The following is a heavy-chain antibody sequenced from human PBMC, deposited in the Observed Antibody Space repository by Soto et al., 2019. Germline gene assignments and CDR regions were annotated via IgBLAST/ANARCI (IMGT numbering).Heavy chain of an antibody. CDR2: INPSNEIT. CDR1: GYTFSAYY. D-gene: IGHD1-26*01. J-gene: IGHJ4*02. V-gene: IGHV1-2*02. Sequence: QVHLLQSGAEVKNVGASVKVSCKTSGYTFSAYYVHWARRAPGRGFQWLGWINPSNEITTFSEFFPGRITMTRATSTNTVQKELNMVASDDTAGYYWMRGGWGDSPIDYWGQGTQVTVSS. CDR3: MRGGWGDSPIDY.